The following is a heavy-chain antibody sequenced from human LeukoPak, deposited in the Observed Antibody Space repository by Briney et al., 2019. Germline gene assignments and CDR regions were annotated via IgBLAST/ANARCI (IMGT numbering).Heavy chain of an antibody. Sequence: PSETLSLTCTVSGVSINSNSDYWGWIRQPPGKGLECIGSFYYSGSTYYNPSLKSRVTISVDTSKNQFSLKLSSVTAADTAMYYCARQPLGSYRYFDCWGQGALVTVSS. CDR1: GVSINSNSDY. J-gene: IGHJ4*02. CDR3: ARQPLGSYRYFDC. V-gene: IGHV4-39*01. D-gene: IGHD3-16*02. CDR2: FYYSGST.